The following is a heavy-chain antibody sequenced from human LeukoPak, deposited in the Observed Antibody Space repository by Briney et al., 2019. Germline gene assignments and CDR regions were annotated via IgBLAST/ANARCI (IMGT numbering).Heavy chain of an antibody. J-gene: IGHJ4*02. CDR1: GDAVTSFY. CDR2: FYYSGSN. V-gene: IGHV4-59*08. Sequence: SEPLSLTCSVSGDAVTSFYWSWIRQSPGKGLEWLGYFYYSGSNKYNTSLKGRVTMSGDTSKNQLSLKLRSVTAADTAMYYCSRHRFAPAFILDYWRRGDPVTVSS. CDR3: SRHRFAPAFILDY. D-gene: IGHD3/OR15-3a*01.